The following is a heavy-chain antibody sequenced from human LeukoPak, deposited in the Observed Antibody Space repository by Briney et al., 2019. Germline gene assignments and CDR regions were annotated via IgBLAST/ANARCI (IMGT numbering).Heavy chain of an antibody. J-gene: IGHJ6*03. CDR1: GFTFGDYA. V-gene: IGHV3-49*03. CDR3: SRDQLGGDPDDYYYYYMDV. Sequence: GGSLRLSCTASGFTFGDYAMSWFRQAPGKGLEWVGFIRSKRYGGATEYAASVTGRFTISRDDSESIAYLQMNSLKTEDTAMYYCSRDQLGGDPDDYYYYYMDVWGKGTTVTVSS. D-gene: IGHD4-17*01. CDR2: IRSKRYGGAT.